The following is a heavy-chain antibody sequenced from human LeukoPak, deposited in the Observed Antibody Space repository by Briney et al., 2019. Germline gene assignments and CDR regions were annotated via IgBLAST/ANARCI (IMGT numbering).Heavy chain of an antibody. Sequence: GASVKVSCKASGYTFTGYYMHCVRQAPGQGPEWTGWINPNSGGINYAQKFQGRVTMTRDTSISTVYMELSRLRSDDTAVYYCARESVWGSYPQRGYYFDYWGQGTLVTVSS. CDR2: INPNSGGI. D-gene: IGHD3-16*02. CDR3: ARESVWGSYPQRGYYFDY. V-gene: IGHV1-2*02. CDR1: GYTFTGYY. J-gene: IGHJ4*02.